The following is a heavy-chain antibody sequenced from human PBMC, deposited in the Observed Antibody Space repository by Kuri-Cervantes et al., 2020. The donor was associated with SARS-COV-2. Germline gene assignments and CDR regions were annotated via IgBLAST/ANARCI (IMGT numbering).Heavy chain of an antibody. D-gene: IGHD2-2*02. CDR3: AKDMDRYCSTTNCFTSDS. V-gene: IGHV3-30*02. J-gene: IGHJ4*02. CDR2: IRYDGSNK. Sequence: GESLKISCAASGFTFSSYGMHWVRQAPGKGLEWVAFIRYDGSNKYYADSVKGRFTISRDNSKSTLYLQMNSLRAEDTAVYYCAKDMDRYCSTTNCFTSDSWGQGTLVTVSS. CDR1: GFTFSSYG.